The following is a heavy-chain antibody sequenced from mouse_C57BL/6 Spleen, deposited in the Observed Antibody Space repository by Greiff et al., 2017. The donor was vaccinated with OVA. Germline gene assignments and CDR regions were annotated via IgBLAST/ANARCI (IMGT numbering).Heavy chain of an antibody. CDR3: ARSLYYYGSSYWYFDV. CDR2: FHPYNDDT. Sequence: VQLVESGAELVKPGASVKMSCKASGYTFTTYPIEWMKQNHGKSLEWIGNFHPYNDDTKYNEKFKGKATLTVEKSSSTVYLELSRLTSDDSAVYYCARSLYYYGSSYWYFDVWGTGTTVTVSS. D-gene: IGHD1-1*01. CDR1: GYTFTTYP. J-gene: IGHJ1*03. V-gene: IGHV1-47*01.